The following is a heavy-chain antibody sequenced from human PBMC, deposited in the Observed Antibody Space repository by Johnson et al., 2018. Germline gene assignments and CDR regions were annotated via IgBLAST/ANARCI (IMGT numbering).Heavy chain of an antibody. V-gene: IGHV3-30*03. CDR1: GFTFSSYG. CDR2: ISYDGSNK. CDR3: ARDRDVDTAIVDAFDI. D-gene: IGHD5-18*01. J-gene: IGHJ3*02. Sequence: QVQLVQSGGGVVQPGRSXRLSCAASGFTFSSYGMHWVRQAPGKGLEWVAVISYDGSNKYYANSVKGRFTISRDNSKNTLYLQMNSLRAEDTAVYYCARDRDVDTAIVDAFDIWGQGTMVTVSS.